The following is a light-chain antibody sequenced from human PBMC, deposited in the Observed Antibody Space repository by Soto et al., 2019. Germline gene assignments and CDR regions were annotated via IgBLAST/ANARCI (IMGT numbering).Light chain of an antibody. V-gene: IGKV3-20*01. Sequence: EIVLTQSPGTLSLSPGERATLSCRASQSVSSSDLAWYQKQAGQAPRLIIYGASSRATGIPDRISGGGSGTDFTLTSSLLEPEDFAVYYCQHYGSSPYTFGQGTKLEIK. CDR2: GAS. CDR1: QSVSSSD. CDR3: QHYGSSPYT. J-gene: IGKJ2*01.